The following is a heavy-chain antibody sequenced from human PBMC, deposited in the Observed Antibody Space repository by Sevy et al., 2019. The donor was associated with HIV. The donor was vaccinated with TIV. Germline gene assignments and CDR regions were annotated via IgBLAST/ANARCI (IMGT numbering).Heavy chain of an antibody. CDR3: ARCPGHYSIDF. CDR2: IRSKTYGGTT. Sequence: GGSLRLSCTASGFTFGEYAMSWFRQAPGKGLEWVGFIRSKTYGGTTEYAASVKGRFTISRDNAKNSLYLQMNSLRDEDTAVYYCARCPGHYSIDFWGQGTLVTVSS. J-gene: IGHJ4*02. D-gene: IGHD2-21*01. V-gene: IGHV3-49*03. CDR1: GFTFGEYA.